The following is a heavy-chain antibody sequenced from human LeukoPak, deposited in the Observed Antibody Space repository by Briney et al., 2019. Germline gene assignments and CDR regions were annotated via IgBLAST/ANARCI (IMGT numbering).Heavy chain of an antibody. CDR3: ARDPQWELNFDY. J-gene: IGHJ4*02. CDR1: GYTFTSYY. CDR2: INPSGGST. D-gene: IGHD1-26*01. V-gene: IGHV1-46*01. Sequence: ASVKVSCKASGYTFTSYYMHWVRQAPGQGLEWMGIINPSGGSTSYAQKFQGRVTMTRDTSISTAYMELSRLRSDDTAVYYCARDPQWELNFDYWGQGTLVTVSS.